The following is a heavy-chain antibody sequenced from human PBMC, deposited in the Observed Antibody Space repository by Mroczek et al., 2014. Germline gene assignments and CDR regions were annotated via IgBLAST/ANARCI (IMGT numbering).Heavy chain of an antibody. D-gene: IGHD3-3*01. Sequence: QVQLQESGAGLLKPSETLSLTCAVYGGSFSGYYWSWIRQPPGKGLEWIGEINHSGSTNYNPSLKSRVTISVDTSKNQFSLKLSSVTAADTAVYYCARGVFLEWLFDPGNHLYQRLGFDYWGQGTLVTVSS. CDR1: GGSFSGYY. V-gene: IGHV4-34*01. CDR2: INHSGST. CDR3: ARGVFLEWLFDPGNHLYQRLGFDY. J-gene: IGHJ4*02.